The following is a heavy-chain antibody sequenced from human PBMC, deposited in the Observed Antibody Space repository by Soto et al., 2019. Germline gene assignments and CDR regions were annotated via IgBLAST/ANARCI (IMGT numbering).Heavy chain of an antibody. D-gene: IGHD2-2*01. J-gene: IGHJ6*02. Sequence: AGGSLRLSCAASGFTFSSYGMHWVRQAPGKGLEWVAVIWYDGSNKYYADSVKGRLTISRDNSKNTLYLQMNSLRAEDTAVYHCARDPGYCSSTSCYRYYYYGMDVWGQGTTVTVSS. V-gene: IGHV3-33*01. CDR2: IWYDGSNK. CDR3: ARDPGYCSSTSCYRYYYYGMDV. CDR1: GFTFSSYG.